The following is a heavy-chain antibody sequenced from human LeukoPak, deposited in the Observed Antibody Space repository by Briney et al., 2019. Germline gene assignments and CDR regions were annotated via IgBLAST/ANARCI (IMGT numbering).Heavy chain of an antibody. J-gene: IGHJ4*02. CDR2: IRYDGSNK. Sequence: PGGSLRLSCAASGFTFSSYGMHWVRQAPGKGLEWVAFIRYDGSNKYYADSVKGRFTISRDNSKNTLYLQMNSLRAEDTAVYFCARATVVTLDYWGQGTLVTVSS. CDR1: GFTFSSYG. V-gene: IGHV3-30*02. CDR3: ARATVVTLDY. D-gene: IGHD4-23*01.